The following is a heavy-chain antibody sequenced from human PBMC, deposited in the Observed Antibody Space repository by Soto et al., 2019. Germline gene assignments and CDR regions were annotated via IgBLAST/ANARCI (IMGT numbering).Heavy chain of an antibody. D-gene: IGHD2-2*02. J-gene: IGHJ6*02. CDR3: ARLVVVPAAIHYYYYYGMDV. CDR2: MNPNSGNT. Sequence: ASVKVSCKASGYTFTSCDINWVRQATGQELEWMGWMNPNSGNTGYAQKFQGRVTMTRNTSISTAYMELSSLRSEDTAVYYCARLVVVPAAIHYYYYYGMDVWGQGTTVTVSS. CDR1: GYTFTSCD. V-gene: IGHV1-8*01.